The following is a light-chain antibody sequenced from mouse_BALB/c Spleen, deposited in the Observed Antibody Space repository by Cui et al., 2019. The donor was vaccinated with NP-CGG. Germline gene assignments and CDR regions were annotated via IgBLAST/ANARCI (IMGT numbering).Light chain of an antibody. CDR3: APWYNNHWV. CDR1: TRAVTTSNY. J-gene: IGLJ1*01. V-gene: IGLV1*01. CDR2: ATN. Sequence: QTVLTQESAPTTSPGETVTFTCRSITRAVTTSNYANCVQEKPVHFFTGLIAATNNLAPGVPARFSGSLVSDKATLAIAGAQTEDEAIYSCAPWYNNHWVFGGGTKLTVL.